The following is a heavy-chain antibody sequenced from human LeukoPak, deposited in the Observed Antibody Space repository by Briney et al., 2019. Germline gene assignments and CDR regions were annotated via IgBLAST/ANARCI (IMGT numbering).Heavy chain of an antibody. J-gene: IGHJ4*02. Sequence: SETLSLTRTVSGYSISSGYYWGWIRQPSGKGLEWIGSIYHSGSTYYNPSLKSRVTISVDTSKNQFSLKLSSVTAAGTAVYYCARDQGHYYDSSGSADYWGQGTLVTVSS. CDR2: IYHSGST. D-gene: IGHD3-22*01. CDR3: ARDQGHYYDSSGSADY. CDR1: GYSISSGYY. V-gene: IGHV4-38-2*02.